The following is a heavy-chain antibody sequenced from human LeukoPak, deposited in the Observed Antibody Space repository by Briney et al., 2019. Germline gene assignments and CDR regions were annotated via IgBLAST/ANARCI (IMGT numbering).Heavy chain of an antibody. J-gene: IGHJ3*02. Sequence: PSETLSLTCAVYSGSFSGYYWSWIRQPPGKGLEWIGEINHSGSTNYNPSLKSRVTISVDTSKNQFSLKLSSVTAADTAVYYCASFGGFTIDAFDIWGQGAMVTVSS. D-gene: IGHD2-15*01. V-gene: IGHV4-34*01. CDR1: SGSFSGYY. CDR2: INHSGST. CDR3: ASFGGFTIDAFDI.